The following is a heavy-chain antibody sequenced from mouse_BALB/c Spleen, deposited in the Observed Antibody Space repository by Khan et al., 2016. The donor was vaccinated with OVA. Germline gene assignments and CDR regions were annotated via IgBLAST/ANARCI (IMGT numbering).Heavy chain of an antibody. J-gene: IGHJ2*01. CDR3: ARIYGGDFDY. CDR1: GYSITSDYA. V-gene: IGHV3-2*02. D-gene: IGHD1-1*01. CDR2: ISYSGNI. Sequence: EVQLKESGPGLVKPSQSLSLTCTVTGYSITSDYAWNRIRQFPGNKLEWMGYISYSGNIHYNPSLKSRISITRDTSKNQFFLQLNSVTTEDTATYYCARIYGGDFDYWGQGTTLTVSS.